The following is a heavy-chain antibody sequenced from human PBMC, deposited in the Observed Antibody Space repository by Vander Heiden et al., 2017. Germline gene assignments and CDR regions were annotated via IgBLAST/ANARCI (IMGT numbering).Heavy chain of an antibody. D-gene: IGHD4-17*01. J-gene: IGHJ5*02. CDR2: IRSSGSPI. CDR3: ARVHATGRILDP. V-gene: IGHV3-11*01. Sequence: QVQLVESGGGLVKPGGSLRLSCATSGFTFSDYYMSWIRQAPGKGLEWVPYIRSSGSPIYYADSVKGRFTISRDNAKNSLYLQMNSLRAEDPAVYYCARVHATGRILDPWGQGTLVTISS. CDR1: GFTFSDYY.